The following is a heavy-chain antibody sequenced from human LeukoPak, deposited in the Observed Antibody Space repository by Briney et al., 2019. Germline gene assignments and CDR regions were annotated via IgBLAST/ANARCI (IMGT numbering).Heavy chain of an antibody. V-gene: IGHV4-30-2*01. J-gene: IGHJ4*02. CDR3: ARVSYGTGGIDY. D-gene: IGHD5-18*01. CDR2: IYHSGST. CDR1: GGSNSSGGYS. Sequence: PSQTLSLTCAVSGGSNSSGGYSWSWIRQPPGKGLEWIGYIYHSGSTYYNPSLKSRVTISVDRSKNQFSLKLSSVTAADTAVYYCARVSYGTGGIDYWGQGTLVTVSS.